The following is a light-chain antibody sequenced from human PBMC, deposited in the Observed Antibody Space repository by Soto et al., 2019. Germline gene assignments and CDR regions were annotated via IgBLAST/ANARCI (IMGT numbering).Light chain of an antibody. CDR2: AAS. CDR3: QKYSSVPV. CDR1: QGIRNF. Sequence: DIQMTQSPTSLSASVGDRVTITCRASQGIRNFVAWYQQKPGKAPKLLIYAASTWQSGVPSRFSGSGSGTAFTLTINSLQPEDVATYSCQKYSSVPVFGPGTKVEIK. V-gene: IGKV1-27*01. J-gene: IGKJ3*01.